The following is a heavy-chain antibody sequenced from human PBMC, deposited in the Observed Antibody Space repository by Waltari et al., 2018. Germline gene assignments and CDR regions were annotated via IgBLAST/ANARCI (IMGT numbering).Heavy chain of an antibody. V-gene: IGHV3-43*01. CDR1: GFTFADST. J-gene: IGHJ4*02. CDR3: AKGVNTAMVY. D-gene: IGHD5-18*01. CDR2: ISWDGGST. Sequence: EVQLVESGGVVVQPGGALSLSCAASGFTFADSTINWVRQVPGKGLEWVSLISWDGGSTYYADSVKGRFTISRDNSKNSLYLQMNSLRTEDTALYYCAKGVNTAMVYWGQGTLVTVSS.